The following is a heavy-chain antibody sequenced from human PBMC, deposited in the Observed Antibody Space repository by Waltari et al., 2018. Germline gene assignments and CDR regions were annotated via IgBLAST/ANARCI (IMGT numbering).Heavy chain of an antibody. D-gene: IGHD2-2*01. V-gene: IGHV4-61*02. Sequence: QVQLQESGPGLVKPSQTLSLTCTVSGGSISRGPYWWAWIRQPVGKGLELIGRVYTNGGTDYNPSLESRVTVSMDTTKNQVSLRLTSVTAADTAVYYCARGRIPAASCFDPWGQGTLVTVSS. J-gene: IGHJ5*02. CDR1: GGSISRGPYW. CDR3: ARGRIPAASCFDP. CDR2: VYTNGGT.